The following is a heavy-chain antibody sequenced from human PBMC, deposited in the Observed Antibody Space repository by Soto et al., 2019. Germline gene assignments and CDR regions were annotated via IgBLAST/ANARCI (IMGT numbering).Heavy chain of an antibody. V-gene: IGHV3-23*01. D-gene: IGHD1-26*01. CDR2: IGGGGGST. CDR1: GFTFSSYA. CDR3: AKPLFGTYEAFDY. J-gene: IGHJ4*02. Sequence: EVQLLESGGGLVQPGGSLRLSCAASGFTFSSYAMAWVRQAPGKGLEWVSAIGGGGGSTYYADSVKGRFTVSRDNSKNTLYPREHSLRAEDTALYYCAKPLFGTYEAFDYWGQVTLVTVSS.